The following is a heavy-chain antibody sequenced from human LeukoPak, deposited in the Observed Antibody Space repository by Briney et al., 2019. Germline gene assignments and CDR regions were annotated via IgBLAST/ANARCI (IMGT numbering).Heavy chain of an antibody. CDR2: ISYDGSNK. J-gene: IGHJ6*02. D-gene: IGHD4-23*01. CDR1: GFTFSSYG. Sequence: GRSLRLSCAASGFTFSSYGMHWVRQAPGKGLEWVAVISYDGSNKYYADSVKGRSTISRDNSKNTLYLQMNSLRAEDTAVYYCAKDQLAVVTPNYYYYYGMDVWGQGTTVTVSS. CDR3: AKDQLAVVTPNYYYYYGMDV. V-gene: IGHV3-30*18.